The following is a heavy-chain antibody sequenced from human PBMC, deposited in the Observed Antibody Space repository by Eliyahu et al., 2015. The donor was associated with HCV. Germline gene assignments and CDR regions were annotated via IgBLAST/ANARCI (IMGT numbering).Heavy chain of an antibody. CDR1: GFILSPNTGG. J-gene: IGHJ5*02. V-gene: IGHV2-5*02. Sequence: QITLKESGPSLVKPTQALTLTCTFSGFILSPNTGGVGWIRQPPGEAPEWLGLIFSDGDVRYSPSVKDRLTITTRNSGNRVFLTMTDMHPVDTGTYYCAHVLSEISPLFDLWGPGALVAVSS. CDR2: IFSDGDV. CDR3: AHVLSEISPLFDL.